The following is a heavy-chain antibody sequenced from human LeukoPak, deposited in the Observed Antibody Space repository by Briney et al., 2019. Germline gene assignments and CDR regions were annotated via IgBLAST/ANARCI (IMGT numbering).Heavy chain of an antibody. V-gene: IGHV3-21*01. D-gene: IGHD3-3*01. CDR1: GFTFSSYG. Sequence: GGSLRLSCAASGFTFSSYGMNWVRQAPGKGLEWVSSISSSSSYIYYADSVKGRFTISRDNAKNSLYLQMNSLRAEDTAVYYCAREGTTIFGVVINYFDYWGQGTLVTVSS. J-gene: IGHJ4*02. CDR2: ISSSSSYI. CDR3: AREGTTIFGVVINYFDY.